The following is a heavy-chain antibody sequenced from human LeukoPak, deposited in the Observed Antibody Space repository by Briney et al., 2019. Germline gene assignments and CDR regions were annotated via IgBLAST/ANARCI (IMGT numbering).Heavy chain of an antibody. CDR1: GGTFSSYA. V-gene: IGHV1-69*13. J-gene: IGHJ6*02. CDR2: IIPIFGTA. D-gene: IGHD3-16*02. Sequence: AASVKVSCKASGGTFSSYAISWVRQAPGQGLEWMGGIIPIFGTANYAQKFQGRVTITADESTGTAYMELSSLRSEDTAVYYCARMYMITFGGVIAHNYGMDVWGQGTTVTVSS. CDR3: ARMYMITFGGVIAHNYGMDV.